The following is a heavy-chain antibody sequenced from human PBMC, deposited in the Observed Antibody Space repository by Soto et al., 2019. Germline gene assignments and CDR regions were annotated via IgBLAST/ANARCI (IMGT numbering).Heavy chain of an antibody. J-gene: IGHJ4*02. D-gene: IGHD5-12*01. CDR3: ARDEFLSDGYNGPFDY. V-gene: IGHV3-48*03. Sequence: PGGSLRLSCAASGFTFSSYEMNWVRQAPGKGLEWVSYISSSGGTIYYADSVKGRFTISRDNAKNSLYLQMNSLRAEDTAVYYCARDEFLSDGYNGPFDYWGQGTLVTVSS. CDR2: ISSSGGTI. CDR1: GFTFSSYE.